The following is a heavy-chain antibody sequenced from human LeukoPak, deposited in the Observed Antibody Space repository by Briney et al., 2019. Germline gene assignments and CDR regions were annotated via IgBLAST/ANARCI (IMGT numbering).Heavy chain of an antibody. V-gene: IGHV4-59*01. J-gene: IGHJ4*02. CDR2: IYYSGGT. CDR3: ARDHSRGIDY. Sequence: SETLSLTCTVSGGSISSYYWSWIRQPPGKGLEWIGYIYYSGGTNYNPSLKSRVTISVDTSKNQFSLKLSSVTAADTAVYYCARDHSRGIDYWGQGTLVTVSS. CDR1: GGSISSYY. D-gene: IGHD3-10*01.